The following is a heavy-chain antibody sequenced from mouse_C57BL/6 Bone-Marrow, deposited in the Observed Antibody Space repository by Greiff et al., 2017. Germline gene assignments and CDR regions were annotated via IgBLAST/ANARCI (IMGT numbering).Heavy chain of an antibody. CDR3: ARRDDYYGSSYAMDY. J-gene: IGHJ4*01. V-gene: IGHV1-63*01. Sequence: VQLQQSGAELVRPGTSVKMSCKASGYTFTNYWIGWAKQRPGHGLEWIGDIYPGGGYTNYNEKFKGKATLTADKSSSTAYMQFSSLTSEDSAIYYCARRDDYYGSSYAMDYGGQGTSVTVSS. D-gene: IGHD1-1*01. CDR2: IYPGGGYT. CDR1: GYTFTNYW.